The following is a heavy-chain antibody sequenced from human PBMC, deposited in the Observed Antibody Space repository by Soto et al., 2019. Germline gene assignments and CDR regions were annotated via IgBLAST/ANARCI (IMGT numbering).Heavy chain of an antibody. V-gene: IGHV4-59*01. CDR1: GGSISSYY. Sequence: SETLSLTCTVSGGSISSYYWSWIRQPPGKGLEWIGYIYYSGSTNYNPSLKSRVTISVDTSKNQFSLKLSSVTAADTAVYYCARDKYGMDVWGQGTTVTVSS. CDR2: IYYSGST. CDR3: ARDKYGMDV. J-gene: IGHJ6*02.